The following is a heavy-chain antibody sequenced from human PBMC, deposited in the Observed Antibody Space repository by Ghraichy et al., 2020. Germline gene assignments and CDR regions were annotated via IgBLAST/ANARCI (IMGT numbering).Heavy chain of an antibody. CDR1: GGSFSGYY. J-gene: IGHJ6*03. D-gene: IGHD6-19*01. CDR3: ARGDSVQWLVRFRYYYYMDV. Sequence: SETLSLTCAVYGGSFSGYYWSWIRQPPGKGLEWIGEINHSGSTNYNTSLKSRVTISVDTSKNQFSLKLRSVTAADTAVYYCARGDSVQWLVRFRYYYYMDVWGKGTTVTVSS. V-gene: IGHV4-34*01. CDR2: INHSGST.